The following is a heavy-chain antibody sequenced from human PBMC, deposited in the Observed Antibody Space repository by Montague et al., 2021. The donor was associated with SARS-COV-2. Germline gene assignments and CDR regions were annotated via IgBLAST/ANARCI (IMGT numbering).Heavy chain of an antibody. CDR2: ISYTGHT. V-gene: IGHV4-34*01. CDR1: GGSFSVYF. Sequence: SETLSLTCAVYGGSFSVYFWSWIRQSPGKGLEWIGEISYTGHTRYNPSLQSRVSISGDSSENQFSLTLTSVTAADTAVYYCARSHYSVSWCPDWGQGTLVTVSS. CDR3: ARSHYSVSWCPD. J-gene: IGHJ4*02. D-gene: IGHD5/OR15-5a*01.